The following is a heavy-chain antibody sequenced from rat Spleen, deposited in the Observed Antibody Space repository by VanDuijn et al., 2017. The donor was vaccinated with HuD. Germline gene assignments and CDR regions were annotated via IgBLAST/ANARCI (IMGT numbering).Heavy chain of an antibody. CDR2: ITNSGGGV. D-gene: IGHD1-11*01. CDR3: ARNGGYSLNWFAY. J-gene: IGHJ3*01. CDR1: GFTFNKYW. Sequence: EVQLVESGGGLVQPGGSLKLSCVASGFTFNKYWMNWIRQAPGKGLEWVASITNSGGGVYYPDSVKGRFTISSDNAKSTLYLQMNSLRSEDTATYYCARNGGYSLNWFAYWGQGTLVTVSS. V-gene: IGHV5-31*01.